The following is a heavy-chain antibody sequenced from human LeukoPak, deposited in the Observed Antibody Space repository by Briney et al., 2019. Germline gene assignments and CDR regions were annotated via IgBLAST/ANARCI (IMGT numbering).Heavy chain of an antibody. CDR1: GGSISSSSYY. CDR2: IYYSGST. D-gene: IGHD6-19*01. J-gene: IGHJ5*02. V-gene: IGHV4-39*07. Sequence: SETLSLTCTVPGGSISSSSYYWGWIRQPPGKGLEWIGSIYYSGSTYYNPSLKSRVTISVDTSKNQFSLKLSSVTAADTAVYYCARGRQWTNWFDPWGQGTLVTVSS. CDR3: ARGRQWTNWFDP.